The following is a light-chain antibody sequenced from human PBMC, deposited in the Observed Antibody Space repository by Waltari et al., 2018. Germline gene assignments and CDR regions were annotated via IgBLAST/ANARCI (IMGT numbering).Light chain of an antibody. CDR1: GSAIDDSDF. Sequence: QSALTQPASVSGSPGQSITISCTGIGSAIDDSDFVSWYQHQPGKAPRVIIYDVTNPPSVISHRFSASKSANTASLTISGLQPEDEGDYYCTSQALDGVVLFGGGTQVTV. CDR3: TSQALDGVVL. V-gene: IGLV2-14*03. CDR2: DVT. J-gene: IGLJ3*02.